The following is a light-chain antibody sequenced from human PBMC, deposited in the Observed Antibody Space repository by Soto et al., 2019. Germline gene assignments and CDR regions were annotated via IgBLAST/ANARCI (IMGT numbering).Light chain of an antibody. CDR2: EVS. J-gene: IGLJ1*01. CDR3: SSYSSTSPRIV. V-gene: IGLV2-14*01. CDR1: SSDVGGYDY. Sequence: QSVLTQPASVSGSPGQSITISCTGTSSDVGGYDYVSWYQQHPGKAPKLIIYEVSNRPSGVSNRFSGSKSGNTASLTISGLQADDDIDYYCSSYSSTSPRIVFGTGTKVTVL.